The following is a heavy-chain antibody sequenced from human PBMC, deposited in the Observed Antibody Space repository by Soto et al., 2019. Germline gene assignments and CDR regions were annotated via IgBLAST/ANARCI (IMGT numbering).Heavy chain of an antibody. V-gene: IGHV2-5*02. J-gene: IGHJ4*02. CDR1: GFSLKTIGVS. CDR3: ARSTSENFWSGPFDY. D-gene: IGHD3-3*01. Sequence: QITLKESGPTLVRPTQTLTLTCSFSGFSLKTIGVSVGWIRHPPGKALEWLALTYWDYDQRYSPSLKTRLTVTNDTSKNQVVLAMSNIDPVDTGAYYCARSTSENFWSGPFDYWGPGIVVTVSS. CDR2: TYWDYDQ.